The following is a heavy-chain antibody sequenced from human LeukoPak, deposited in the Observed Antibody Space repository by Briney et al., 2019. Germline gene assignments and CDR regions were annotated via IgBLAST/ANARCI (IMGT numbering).Heavy chain of an antibody. Sequence: ASVKVSCKASGYTFTGYYIHWVRQAPGQGLEWMGWINPNSGGTNYAQKFQGRVTMTRDMSTSTVYMELSSLRSEDTAVYYCARVAVEVVGVPGAIGFGWLRRDYYYMDVWGKGTTVTVSS. CDR2: INPNSGGT. CDR1: GYTFTGYY. V-gene: IGHV1-2*02. CDR3: ARVAVEVVGVPGAIGFGWLRRDYYYMDV. J-gene: IGHJ6*03. D-gene: IGHD2-2*02.